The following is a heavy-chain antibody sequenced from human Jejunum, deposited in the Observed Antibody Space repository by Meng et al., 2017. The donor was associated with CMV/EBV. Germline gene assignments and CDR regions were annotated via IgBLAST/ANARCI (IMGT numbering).Heavy chain of an antibody. CDR1: GFSFNSYD. CDR3: TSEHIGWPGYDHVY. J-gene: IGHJ4*01. D-gene: IGHD5-12*01. Sequence: VGAWGGVVPPGGFLGLSCAASGFSFNSYDIHRVRQAPGKGLEWVSRIKRNGEGGKTDYASPVKGRFTISRDDPKNTLYLQMNSLRSEDTAVYYCTSEHIGWPGYDHVYWGHGTLVTVSS. CDR2: IKRNGEGGKT. V-gene: IGHV3-15*07.